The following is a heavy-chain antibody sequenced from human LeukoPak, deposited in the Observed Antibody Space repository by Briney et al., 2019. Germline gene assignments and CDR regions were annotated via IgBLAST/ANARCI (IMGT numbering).Heavy chain of an antibody. CDR2: ISYDGSNK. D-gene: IGHD2-2*01. CDR3: AKDHRKTLYCSSTSCYFDY. V-gene: IGHV3-30*18. J-gene: IGHJ4*02. Sequence: GRSLRLSCAASGFTFSSYGMHWVRQAPGKGLEWVAVISYDGSNKYYADSVEGRFTISRDNSKNTLYLQMNSLRAEDTAVYYCAKDHRKTLYCSSTSCYFDYWGQGTLVTVSS. CDR1: GFTFSSYG.